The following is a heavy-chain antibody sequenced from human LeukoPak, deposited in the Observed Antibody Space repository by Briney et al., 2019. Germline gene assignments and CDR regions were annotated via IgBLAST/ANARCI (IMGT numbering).Heavy chain of an antibody. CDR2: ISSSSSYT. CDR1: GFTFSSYS. V-gene: IGHV3-21*01. D-gene: IGHD3-16*01. J-gene: IGHJ3*02. CDR3: ARDLRGYGRLLGGGAFDI. Sequence: GGSLRLSCAASGFTFSSYSMNWVRQAPGKGLEWVSSISSSSSYTYYADSVKGRFTISRDNAKNSLYLQMNSLRAEDTAVYYCARDLRGYGRLLGGGAFDIWGQGTMVTVSS.